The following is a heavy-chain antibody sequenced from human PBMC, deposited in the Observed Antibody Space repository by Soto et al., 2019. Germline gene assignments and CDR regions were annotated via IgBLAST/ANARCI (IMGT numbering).Heavy chain of an antibody. CDR2: MNPNSGNT. CDR1: GYTFTSYD. V-gene: IGHV1-8*01. J-gene: IGHJ4*02. Sequence: QVQLVQSGAEVKKPGASVKVSCKASGYTFTSYDINWVRQATGQGLEWMGWMNPNSGNTGYAQKFQGRVTMTRNTSISTAYMELSSLRSEDTAVYYCARATRPLCSSSVGFDYWGQGTMVTVSS. D-gene: IGHD6-6*01. CDR3: ARATRPLCSSSVGFDY.